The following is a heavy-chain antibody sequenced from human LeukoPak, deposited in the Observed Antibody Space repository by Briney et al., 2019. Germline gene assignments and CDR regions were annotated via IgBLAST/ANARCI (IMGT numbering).Heavy chain of an antibody. D-gene: IGHD2-15*01. CDR2: IYYSGST. CDR1: GGSISSGAYY. J-gene: IGHJ5*02. V-gene: IGHV4-30-4*08. Sequence: SQTLSPTCTVSGGSISSGAYYWSWIRQHPGKGLEWIGYIYYSGSTYYNPSLKSRVTISVDTYKNQFSLKLSSVTAADTAVYYCARLNCSGGSCYSVDHWGQGTLVTVSS. CDR3: ARLNCSGGSCYSVDH.